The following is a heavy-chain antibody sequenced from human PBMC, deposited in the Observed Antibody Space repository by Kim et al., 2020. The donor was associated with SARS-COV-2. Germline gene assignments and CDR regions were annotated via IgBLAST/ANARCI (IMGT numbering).Heavy chain of an antibody. V-gene: IGHV4-59*01. CDR3: AREGDYYGSGTDY. D-gene: IGHD3-10*01. J-gene: IGHJ4*02. Sequence: NPPLKSRVTISIDTSKNQFSLKLSAVTAGDTAIYYCAREGDYYGSGTDYWGQGTLVTVSS.